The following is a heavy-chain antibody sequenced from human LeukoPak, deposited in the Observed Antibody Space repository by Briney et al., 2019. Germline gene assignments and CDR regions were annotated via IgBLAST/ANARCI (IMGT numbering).Heavy chain of an antibody. J-gene: IGHJ4*02. CDR3: ARRKRGGLLLIRVFDY. Sequence: SETLSLTCTVSGGSISSSSYSWGWIRQPPGTGLEWLGSIYYSGSTYYNPSLKSRVTISVDTSKNQFSLKLSSVTAADTAVYYCARRKRGGLLLIRVFDYWGQGTLVTVSS. CDR2: IYYSGST. CDR1: GGSISSSSYS. V-gene: IGHV4-39*01. D-gene: IGHD3-22*01.